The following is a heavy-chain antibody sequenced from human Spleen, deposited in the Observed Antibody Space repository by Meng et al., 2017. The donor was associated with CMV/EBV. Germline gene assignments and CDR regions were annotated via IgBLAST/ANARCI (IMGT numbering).Heavy chain of an antibody. CDR3: AREGYYDSSGPIGY. Sequence: SGPGLGKPLETPSLHCTVCCGSISSYYWSWIRQPAGKGLEWIGRIYTSGSTNYNPSLKSRVTMSVDTSKNQFSLKLSSVTAADTAVYYCAREGYYDSSGPIGYWGQGTLVTVSS. CDR1: CGSISSYY. D-gene: IGHD3-22*01. J-gene: IGHJ4*02. V-gene: IGHV4-4*07. CDR2: IYTSGST.